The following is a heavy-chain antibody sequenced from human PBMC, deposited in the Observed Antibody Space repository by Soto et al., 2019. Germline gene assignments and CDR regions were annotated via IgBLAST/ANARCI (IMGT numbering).Heavy chain of an antibody. J-gene: IGHJ5*02. CDR2: ISSSSSTI. D-gene: IGHD6-19*01. V-gene: IGHV3-48*01. Sequence: GGSLRLSCAASGFTFSSYSMNWVRQAPGKGLEWVSYISSSSSTIYYADSVKGRFTISRDNAKNSLYLQMNSLRAEDTAVYYCAREKDSSGWRLNWFDPWGQGTLVTVSS. CDR1: GFTFSSYS. CDR3: AREKDSSGWRLNWFDP.